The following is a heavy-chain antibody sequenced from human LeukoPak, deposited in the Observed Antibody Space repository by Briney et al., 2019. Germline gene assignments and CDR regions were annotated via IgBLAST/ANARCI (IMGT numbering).Heavy chain of an antibody. Sequence: GASVKVSCKASGYTFTTYSMHWVRQAPGQGLEWMGIIHTSGGTTKYAQKFQGRVTMTRDTSISTAYMELSRLRSDDTAVYYCARTAPIAAAGTGWFDPWGQGTLVTVSS. J-gene: IGHJ5*02. CDR2: IHTSGGTT. CDR1: GYTFTTYS. D-gene: IGHD6-13*01. CDR3: ARTAPIAAAGTGWFDP. V-gene: IGHV1-46*01.